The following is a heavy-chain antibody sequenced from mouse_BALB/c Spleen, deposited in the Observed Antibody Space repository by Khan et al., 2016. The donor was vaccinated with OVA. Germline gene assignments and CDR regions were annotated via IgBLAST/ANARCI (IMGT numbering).Heavy chain of an antibody. D-gene: IGHD3-2*02. CDR1: GYAFSSYW. J-gene: IGHJ2*01. Sequence: QVQLKESGAELVRPGSSVKISCKASGYAFSSYWMNWVKQRPGQGLEWIGQIYPGDGDTNYNGKFKGKATLTADKSSSTAYMQLSSLTSEDSAVYFCARSGPGPLDYWGQGTTLTVSS. CDR2: IYPGDGDT. V-gene: IGHV1-80*01. CDR3: ARSGPGPLDY.